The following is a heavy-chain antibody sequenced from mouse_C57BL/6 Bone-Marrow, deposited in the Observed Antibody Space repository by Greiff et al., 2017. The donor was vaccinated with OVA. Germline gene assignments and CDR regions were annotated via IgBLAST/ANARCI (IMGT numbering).Heavy chain of an antibody. V-gene: IGHV5-6*01. D-gene: IGHD2-5*01. J-gene: IGHJ3*01. CDR3: ARLYSNYVGWFAY. Sequence: VQLKESGGDLVKPGGSLKLSCAASGFTFSSYGMSWVRQTPDKRLEWVATISSGGSYTYYPDSVKGRFTISRDNAKNTLYLQMSSLKSEDTAMYYCARLYSNYVGWFAYWGQGTLVTVSA. CDR1: GFTFSSYG. CDR2: ISSGGSYT.